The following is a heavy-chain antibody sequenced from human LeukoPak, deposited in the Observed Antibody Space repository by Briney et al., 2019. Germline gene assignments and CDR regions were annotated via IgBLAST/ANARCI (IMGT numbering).Heavy chain of an antibody. CDR1: GGSFSGHY. V-gene: IGHV4-34*01. CDR2: INQSGNT. D-gene: IGHD2-2*01. Sequence: SETLSLTCAVYGGSFSGHYWSWIRQPPGKGLEWIGEINQSGNTNYDPSLKSRVTISIDPSKNQFSLKLSSVTAADTAVYYCARGRVTSRNWFDPWGQGTLVTVSS. CDR3: ARGRVTSRNWFDP. J-gene: IGHJ5*02.